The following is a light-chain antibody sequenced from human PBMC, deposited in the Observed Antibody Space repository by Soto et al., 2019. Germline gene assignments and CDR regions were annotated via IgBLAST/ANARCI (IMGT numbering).Light chain of an antibody. J-gene: IGKJ1*01. Sequence: ESQLTSSPSTPFTSNGDRVILTCRASQSIGSWLAWYQQKAGKGPKLLIYKASSLKSGVPSRFSGSGSGTEFTLTISSLQPDDFATYYCQQYNNDSPWTFGQGTKVDIK. CDR1: QSIGSW. CDR2: KAS. V-gene: IGKV1-5*03. CDR3: QQYNNDSPWT.